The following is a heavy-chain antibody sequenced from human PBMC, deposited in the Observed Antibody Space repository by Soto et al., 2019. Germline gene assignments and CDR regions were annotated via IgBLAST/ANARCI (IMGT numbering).Heavy chain of an antibody. CDR1: GGSISSGGYY. J-gene: IGHJ4*02. V-gene: IGHV4-31*03. CDR2: IYYSGST. Sequence: QVQLQESGPGLVKPSQTLSLTCTVSGGSISSGGYYWSWIRQHPGKGLEWIGYIYYSGSTYYNPSLKRRVTISVDTSKNQFSLKLSSVTAADTAVYYCARIVLRVGGYYLFDYWGQGTLVTVSS. CDR3: ARIVLRVGGYYLFDY. D-gene: IGHD3-22*01.